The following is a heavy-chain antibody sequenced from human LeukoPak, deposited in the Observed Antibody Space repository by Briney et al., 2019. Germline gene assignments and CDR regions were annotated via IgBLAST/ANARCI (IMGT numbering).Heavy chain of an antibody. J-gene: IGHJ4*02. V-gene: IGHV3-30*04. D-gene: IGHD2-15*01. Sequence: GSLRLSCAASGFTLSSYAMHWVRQAPGKGLEWEAVISYDGSKKYYADSVKGRFTISRDNSQSTLYLQMNSLRAEDTAVYYCARGAVGYCSGGSCPPFDYWGQGTLVTASS. CDR3: ARGAVGYCSGGSCPPFDY. CDR2: ISYDGSKK. CDR1: GFTLSSYA.